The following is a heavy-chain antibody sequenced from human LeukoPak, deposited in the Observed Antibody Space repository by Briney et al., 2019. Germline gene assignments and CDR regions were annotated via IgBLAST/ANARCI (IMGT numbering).Heavy chain of an antibody. CDR1: GFTFSSYA. Sequence: GGSLRLSCAASGFTFSSYAMSWVRQAPGKGLEWVSAISGSGGSTYYADSVKGRFTISRDNPKNTLYLQMNSLRAEDTAVYYCARLSGRYHGYFDYWGQGTLVTVSS. CDR2: ISGSGGST. V-gene: IGHV3-23*01. D-gene: IGHD1-14*01. J-gene: IGHJ4*02. CDR3: ARLSGRYHGYFDY.